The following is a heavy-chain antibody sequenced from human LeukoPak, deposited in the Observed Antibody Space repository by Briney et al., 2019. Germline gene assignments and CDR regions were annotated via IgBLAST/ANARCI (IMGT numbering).Heavy chain of an antibody. Sequence: PSQTLSLTYTVSGGSISRGSYYWSWIRQPAGKELEWIGRIYTSGSTNYNPSLKGRVTISVDTSKNQFSLKLSSVTAADTAVYYRARDPLTVRGIYDWYFDLWGRGTLVTVSS. CDR3: ARDPLTVRGIYDWYFDL. J-gene: IGHJ2*01. V-gene: IGHV4-61*02. CDR2: IYTSGST. CDR1: GGSISRGSYY. D-gene: IGHD3-10*01.